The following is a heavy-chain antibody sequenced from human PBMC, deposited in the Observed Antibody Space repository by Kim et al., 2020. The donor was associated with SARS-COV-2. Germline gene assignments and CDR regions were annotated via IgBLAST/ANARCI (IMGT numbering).Heavy chain of an antibody. J-gene: IGHJ4*02. D-gene: IGHD3-10*01. CDR1: GGSISSSSYY. CDR2: IYYSGST. Sequence: SETLSLTCTVSGGSISSSSYYWGWIRQPPGKGLEWIGSIYYSGSTYYNPSLKSRVTISVDTSKNQFSLKLSSVTAADTAVYYCARVAPTPPGLWFGELLPYYFDYWGQGTLVTVSS. CDR3: ARVAPTPPGLWFGELLPYYFDY. V-gene: IGHV4-39*01.